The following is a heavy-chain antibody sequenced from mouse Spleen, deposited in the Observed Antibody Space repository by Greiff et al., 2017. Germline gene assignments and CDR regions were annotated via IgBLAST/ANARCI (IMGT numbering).Heavy chain of an antibody. V-gene: IGHV14-3*01. CDR3: ARWYGNNLSYAMDY. Sequence: VHVKQSVAELVRPGASVKLSCTASGFNIKNTYMHWVKQRPEQGLEWIGRIDPANGNTKYAPKFQGKATITADTSSNIAYLQLSSLTSEDTAIYYCARWYGNNLSYAMDYWGQGTSVTVSS. CDR2: IDPANGNT. D-gene: IGHD2-10*02. J-gene: IGHJ4*01. CDR1: GFNIKNTY.